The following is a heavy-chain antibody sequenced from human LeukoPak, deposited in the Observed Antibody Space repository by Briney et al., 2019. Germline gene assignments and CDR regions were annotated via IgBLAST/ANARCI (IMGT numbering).Heavy chain of an antibody. CDR1: GGSISSSSYY. V-gene: IGHV4-39*01. CDR2: IYYSGST. J-gene: IGHJ4*02. D-gene: IGHD2-21*01. CDR3: ARLGGDDYFDY. Sequence: SETLSLTCTVSGGSISSSSYYWGWIRQPPGKGLEWIGSIYYSGSTYYNPSLKSRVTISVDTSKNQFSLKLSSVTAADTAVYYCARLGGDDYFDYWGQGTLVTVSS.